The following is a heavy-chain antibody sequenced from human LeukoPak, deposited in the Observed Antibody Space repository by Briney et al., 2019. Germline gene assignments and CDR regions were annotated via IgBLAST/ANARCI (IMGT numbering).Heavy chain of an antibody. D-gene: IGHD5-12*01. Sequence: SETLSLTCTVSGGSISSYYWSWIRQPPGKGLEWIGYIYNSGRTNYNPSLKSRLTISLDTSKNRFSLKLSSVTAADTALYYCARASSRLGWFDPWGQGTLVTVSS. CDR2: IYNSGRT. CDR1: GGSISSYY. J-gene: IGHJ5*02. V-gene: IGHV4-59*01. CDR3: ARASSRLGWFDP.